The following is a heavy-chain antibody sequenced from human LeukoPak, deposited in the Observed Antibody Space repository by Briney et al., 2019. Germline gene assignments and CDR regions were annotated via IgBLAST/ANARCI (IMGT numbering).Heavy chain of an antibody. Sequence: SETLSLTCTVSGDSVSSYYWSWIRQPPGKRLEWIGCIYYSESGTYNPSLKSRVTISLDTSKNQFFLKLSSVTAADTAVYYCARKRSFDLWGQGTLATVSS. CDR2: IYYSESG. J-gene: IGHJ4*02. D-gene: IGHD3-9*01. CDR1: GDSVSSYY. CDR3: ARKRSFDL. V-gene: IGHV4-59*02.